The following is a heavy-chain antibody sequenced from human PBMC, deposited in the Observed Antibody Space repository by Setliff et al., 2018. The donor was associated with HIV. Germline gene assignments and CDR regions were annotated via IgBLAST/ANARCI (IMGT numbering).Heavy chain of an antibody. CDR1: GFSFNTAC. V-gene: IGHV3-15*01. Sequence: GGSLRLSCVASGFSFNTACMTWVRQAPGKGLEWVGRIQTTNDGGRREYGAPVEGRFYISRDDSKNTLFLQMRGLRAEDTAIYYCAKAWGSGYPSFESALMFDVWGQGTLVTVSS. D-gene: IGHD3-3*01. CDR3: AKAWGSGYPSFESALMFDV. CDR2: IQTTNDGGRR. J-gene: IGHJ4*02.